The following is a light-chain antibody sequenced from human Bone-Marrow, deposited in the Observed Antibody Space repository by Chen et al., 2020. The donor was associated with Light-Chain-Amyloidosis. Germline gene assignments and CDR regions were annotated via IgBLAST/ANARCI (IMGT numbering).Light chain of an antibody. V-gene: IGKV1-5*03. J-gene: IGKJ1*01. CDR1: QSIDSW. Sequence: DIQMTQSPSTLSASVGDRVTITCRASQSIDSWLAWYQQKPGQAPKLLIYQTSTLKSGVPSRFSGSGSETEYTLTISSLQPDDFATYYCQQYHSYSQTFGHGTKVEIK. CDR3: QQYHSYSQT. CDR2: QTS.